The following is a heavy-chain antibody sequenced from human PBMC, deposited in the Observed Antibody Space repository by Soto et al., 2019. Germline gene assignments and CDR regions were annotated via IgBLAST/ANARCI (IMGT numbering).Heavy chain of an antibody. CDR2: ISAYNGNT. D-gene: IGHD3-9*01. CDR1: GYTFTSYG. V-gene: IGHV1-18*01. J-gene: IGHJ4*02. Sequence: ASVKFSCKASGYTFTSYGISWVRQAPGQGLEWMGWISAYNGNTNYAQKLQGRVTMTTDTSTSTAYMELRSLRSDDTAVYYCARGTYYDILTGYYPFDYWGQGTLVTVSS. CDR3: ARGTYYDILTGYYPFDY.